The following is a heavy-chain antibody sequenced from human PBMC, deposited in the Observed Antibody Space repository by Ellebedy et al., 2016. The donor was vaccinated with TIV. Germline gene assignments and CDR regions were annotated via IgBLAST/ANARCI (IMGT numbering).Heavy chain of an antibody. CDR3: ARRDRGGYYDSSADDAFDI. CDR2: INPSGGST. J-gene: IGHJ3*02. D-gene: IGHD3-22*01. CDR1: GYTFSNYF. V-gene: IGHV1-46*04. Sequence: AASVKVSCKASGYTFSNYFVHWVRQAPGQGLEWMGIINPSGGSTTYAQKLQGRLTMTRDTSTSTVYMELSSLRSEDTAVYYCARRDRGGYYDSSADDAFDIWGQGTMVTVSS.